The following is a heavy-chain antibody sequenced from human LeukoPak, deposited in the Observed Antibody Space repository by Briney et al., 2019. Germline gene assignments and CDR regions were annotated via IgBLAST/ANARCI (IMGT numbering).Heavy chain of an antibody. V-gene: IGHV3-21*01. CDR3: ARVESVVATTTNPFDI. J-gene: IGHJ3*02. CDR2: ISSSSSYI. D-gene: IGHD5-12*01. CDR1: GFTFSSYS. Sequence: GSLRLSCAASGFTFSSYSMNWVRQAPGKGLEWVSSISSSSSYIYYADSVKGRFTISRDNARKSLFLEMNSLRAEDTAVYYCARVESVVATTTNPFDIWGQGTMVTVSS.